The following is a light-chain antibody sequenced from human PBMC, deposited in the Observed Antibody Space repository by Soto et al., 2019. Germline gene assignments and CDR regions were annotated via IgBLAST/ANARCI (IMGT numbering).Light chain of an antibody. CDR2: DVS. V-gene: IGLV2-14*01. J-gene: IGLJ2*01. CDR1: SGDIGGYNY. Sequence: QSALTQPASVSVSPGQSITISCTGTSGDIGGYNYVSWYQQHPGNAPKLMIYDVSDRPSGVFNRFSGSKSGNTASLTISGLRAEDEADYYCSSYTTSNTLLFGGGTKLTVL. CDR3: SSYTTSNTLL.